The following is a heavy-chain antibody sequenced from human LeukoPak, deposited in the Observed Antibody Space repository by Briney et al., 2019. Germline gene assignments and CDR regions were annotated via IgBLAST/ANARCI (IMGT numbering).Heavy chain of an antibody. Sequence: PGGSLRLSCAASGFTFSNAWMSWVRQAPGKGLERVSRVRSETDGGTTDYAAPVQGRLTISRDDSKNTLYLQMNSLETDDTAVYYCTTLSYAAAPTWGQGTLVTVSS. D-gene: IGHD2-2*01. CDR1: GFTFSNAW. CDR3: TTLSYAAAPT. V-gene: IGHV3-15*01. J-gene: IGHJ5*02. CDR2: VRSETDGGTT.